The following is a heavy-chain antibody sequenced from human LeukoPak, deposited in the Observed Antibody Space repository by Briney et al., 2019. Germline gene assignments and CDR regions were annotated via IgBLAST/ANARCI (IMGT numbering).Heavy chain of an antibody. Sequence: PGGSLRLSCAASGFTFSSYSMNWVRQAPGKGLEWVSSISSSSSYIHYADSVKGRFTISRDNAKNSLYLQMNSLRAEDTAVYYCAREGNYYGSGSYYPSNDYWGQGTLVTVSS. CDR1: GFTFSSYS. V-gene: IGHV3-21*01. CDR2: ISSSSSYI. D-gene: IGHD3-10*01. J-gene: IGHJ4*02. CDR3: AREGNYYGSGSYYPSNDY.